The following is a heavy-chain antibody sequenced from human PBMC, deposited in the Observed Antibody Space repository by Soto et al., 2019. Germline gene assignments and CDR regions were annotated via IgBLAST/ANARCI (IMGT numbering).Heavy chain of an antibody. J-gene: IGHJ2*01. Sequence: VGSLRLSCGAPGVTFKDYGMHWVRQAPGKGLEWVAVISYDGKQTYYADSVKGRFTISKDKSKRTLFLQMSSLRVDDTAVYYCARDGWGSNWYFDLWGRGTLVTVSS. CDR2: ISYDGKQT. CDR1: GVTFKDYG. D-gene: IGHD3-16*01. V-gene: IGHV3-30*03. CDR3: ARDGWGSNWYFDL.